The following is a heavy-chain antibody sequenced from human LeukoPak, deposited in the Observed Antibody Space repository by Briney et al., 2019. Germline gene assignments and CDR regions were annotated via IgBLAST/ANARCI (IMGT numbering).Heavy chain of an antibody. CDR3: ARDQDIAAAGV. J-gene: IGHJ4*02. CDR2: INPNSGGT. Sequence: ASVKVSSKASGYTFTGYYTHWVRQAPGQRLEWMGWINPNSGGTNYAQKFQGSVTMTRDTSISTAYMELSRLRSDDTAVYYCARDQDIAAAGVWGQGTLVTVSA. V-gene: IGHV1-2*02. CDR1: GYTFTGYY. D-gene: IGHD6-13*01.